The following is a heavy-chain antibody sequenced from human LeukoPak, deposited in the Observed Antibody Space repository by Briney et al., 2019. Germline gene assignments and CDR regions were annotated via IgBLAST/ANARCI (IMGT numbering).Heavy chain of an antibody. J-gene: IGHJ4*02. CDR1: GGTFSSYA. Sequence: SVKVSCKASGGTFSSYAISWVRQAPGQGLEWMGGIIPIFGTANYAQKFQGRVTITTDESTSTAYMELSSLRSEDTAVYYCARTPLQLGLLFDYWGQGTLVTVSS. D-gene: IGHD1-7*01. V-gene: IGHV1-69*05. CDR2: IIPIFGTA. CDR3: ARTPLQLGLLFDY.